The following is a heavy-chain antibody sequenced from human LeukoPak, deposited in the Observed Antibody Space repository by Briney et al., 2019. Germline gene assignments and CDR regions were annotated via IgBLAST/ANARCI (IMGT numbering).Heavy chain of an antibody. D-gene: IGHD1-26*01. V-gene: IGHV3-21*01. CDR1: GFTFNNYN. CDR3: ARDPYSGNYGNYYYYYMDV. CDR2: ITSSGTYI. J-gene: IGHJ6*03. Sequence: KPGGSLRLSCAASGFTFNNYNMNWVRQAPGKALEWVSSITSSGTYIFYADSVKGRFTISRDNAKNSLYLQMNSPGPEDTAVYYCARDPYSGNYGNYYYYYMDVWGKGTTVTISS.